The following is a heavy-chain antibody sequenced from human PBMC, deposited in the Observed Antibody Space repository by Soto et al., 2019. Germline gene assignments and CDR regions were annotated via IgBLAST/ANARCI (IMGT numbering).Heavy chain of an antibody. J-gene: IGHJ5*02. Sequence: QVHLVQSGVEVKTPGASVKVSCQASGYTFFTYDISWVRQAPGQGLEWMGWISTYSGDTKYAQKFQDRVTMTTATSTTTAYLELRSLRSDATAVYYCARHHGPTTSENWFDPWGQGTLVTVSS. CDR1: GYTFFTYD. V-gene: IGHV1-18*01. CDR2: ISTYSGDT. CDR3: ARHHGPTTSENWFDP. D-gene: IGHD5-12*01.